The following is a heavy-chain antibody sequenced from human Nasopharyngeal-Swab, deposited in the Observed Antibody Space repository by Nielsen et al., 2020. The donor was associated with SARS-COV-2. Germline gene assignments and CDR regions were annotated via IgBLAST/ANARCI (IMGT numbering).Heavy chain of an antibody. CDR2: IKSKTDGGTT. CDR1: GFTFSNAW. J-gene: IGHJ6*03. D-gene: IGHD5-18*01. CDR3: TTGRGYSYGYYYYYMDV. Sequence: GGSLRLSCAASGFTFSNAWMSWVRQAPGKGLEWVGRIKSKTDGGTTDYAAPVKGRFTISRDDPKNTLYLQMNSLKTEDTAVYYCTTGRGYSYGYYYYYMDVWGKGTTVTVSS. V-gene: IGHV3-15*01.